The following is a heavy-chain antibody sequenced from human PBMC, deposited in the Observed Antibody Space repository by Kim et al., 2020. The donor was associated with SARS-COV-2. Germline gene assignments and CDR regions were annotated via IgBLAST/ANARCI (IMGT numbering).Heavy chain of an antibody. CDR3: ARESPVTTYYYYYMDV. CDR1: GGSFSGYY. D-gene: IGHD4-17*01. CDR2: INHSGST. V-gene: IGHV4-34*01. Sequence: SETLSLTCAVYGGSFSGYYWSWIRQPPGKGLEWIGEINHSGSTNYNPSLKSRVTISVDTSKNQFSLKLSSVTAADTAVYYCARESPVTTYYYYYMDVWGKGTTVTVSS. J-gene: IGHJ6*03.